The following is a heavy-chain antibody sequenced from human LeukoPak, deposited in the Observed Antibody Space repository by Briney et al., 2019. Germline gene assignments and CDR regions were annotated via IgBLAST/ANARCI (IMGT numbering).Heavy chain of an antibody. Sequence: KTSETLSLTCTVSGVSISSGGYYWSWIRQHPGKGLEWIGYIFYSGSTYYNPSLKSQVTISVDTSKNQFSLKVNSVTAADTAVYYCAEGRSSPFDPWGQGTLVTVSS. V-gene: IGHV4-61*08. CDR2: IFYSGST. CDR1: GVSISSGGYY. J-gene: IGHJ5*02. D-gene: IGHD2-2*01. CDR3: AEGRSSPFDP.